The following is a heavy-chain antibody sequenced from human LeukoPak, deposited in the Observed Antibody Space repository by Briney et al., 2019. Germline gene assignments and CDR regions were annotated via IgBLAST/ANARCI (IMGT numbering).Heavy chain of an antibody. CDR2: IYYSGST. Sequence: MPSETLSLTCTVSGGSIGGYYWSWIRQPPGKELEWIGYIYYSGSTSYNPSLKSRVTISVDASKRQFSLKLTSVTAADTAVYYCARDSPPSDYWGQGTLVTVSS. CDR1: GGSIGGYY. CDR3: ARDSPPSDY. J-gene: IGHJ4*02. V-gene: IGHV4-59*01.